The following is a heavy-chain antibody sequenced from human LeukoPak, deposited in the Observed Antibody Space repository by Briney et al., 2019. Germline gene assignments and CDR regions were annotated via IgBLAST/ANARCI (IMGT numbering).Heavy chain of an antibody. Sequence: SSETLSLTCTVSGGSFTSYYWSWIRQPPGKGLEWIGYIYTSGTTKYNPSLKSRVTILVDTSKNQFSLKLSSVTAADTAVYYWATFLPVSQFDYCGQGTLVTVSS. J-gene: IGHJ4*02. V-gene: IGHV4-4*09. CDR2: IYTSGTT. CDR3: ATFLPVSQFDY. CDR1: GGSFTSYY. D-gene: IGHD2/OR15-2a*01.